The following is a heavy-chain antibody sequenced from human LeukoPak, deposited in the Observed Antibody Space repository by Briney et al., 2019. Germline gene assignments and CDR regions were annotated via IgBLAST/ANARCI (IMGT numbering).Heavy chain of an antibody. CDR1: GGSFSGYY. CDR3: ARVLRYCSGGSCSPIDY. J-gene: IGHJ4*02. Sequence: PSETLSLTCAVYGGSFSGYYWSWIRQPPGKGLEWIGEINHSGSTNYNPSLKSRVTISVDTSKNQFSLKLSSVTAADTAVYYRARVLRYCSGGSCSPIDYWGQGTLVTVSS. V-gene: IGHV4-34*01. D-gene: IGHD2-15*01. CDR2: INHSGST.